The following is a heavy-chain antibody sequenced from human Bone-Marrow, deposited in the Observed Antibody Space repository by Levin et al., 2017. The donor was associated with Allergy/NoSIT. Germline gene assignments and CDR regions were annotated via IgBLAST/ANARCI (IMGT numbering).Heavy chain of an antibody. CDR1: GGSISSYY. J-gene: IGHJ3*02. V-gene: IGHV4-59*01. CDR2: IYYSGST. Sequence: SETLSLTCTVSGGSISSYYWSWIRQPPGKGLEWIGYIYYSGSTNYNPSLKSRVTISVDTSKNQFSLKLSSVTAADTAVYYCARVYGSGSYYNVRVGAFDIWGQGTMVTVSS. CDR3: ARVYGSGSYYNVRVGAFDI. D-gene: IGHD3-10*01.